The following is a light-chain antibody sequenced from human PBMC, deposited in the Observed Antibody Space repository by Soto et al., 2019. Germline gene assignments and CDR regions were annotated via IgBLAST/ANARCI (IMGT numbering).Light chain of an antibody. Sequence: QSVLTQPASVSGSPGQSITISCTGTSSDVGGYNYVSWYQQHPGKAPKLMIYDVSNRPSGVSNRFSGSKSANTASLTISGLQAEDEADYYCRSYTTTSTYVFGTGNKVTVL. J-gene: IGLJ1*01. CDR3: RSYTTTSTYV. V-gene: IGLV2-14*01. CDR1: SSDVGGYNY. CDR2: DVS.